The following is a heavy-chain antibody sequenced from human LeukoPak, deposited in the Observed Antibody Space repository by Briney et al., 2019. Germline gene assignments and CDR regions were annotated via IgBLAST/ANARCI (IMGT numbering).Heavy chain of an antibody. CDR2: ISGSGGST. V-gene: IGHV3-23*01. CDR3: AKDNSYYGSGTKFDP. Sequence: EGSLRLSCAASGFTFSSYAMSWVRQAPGKGLEWVSAISGSGGSTYYADSVKGRFTISRDNSKNTLYLQMNSLRAEDTAVYYCAKDNSYYGSGTKFDPWGQGTLVTVSS. D-gene: IGHD3-10*01. J-gene: IGHJ5*02. CDR1: GFTFSSYA.